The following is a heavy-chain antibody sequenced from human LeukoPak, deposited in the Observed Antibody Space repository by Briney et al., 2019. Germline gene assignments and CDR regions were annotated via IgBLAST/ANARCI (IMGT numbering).Heavy chain of an antibody. CDR1: GGSINSLDL. CDR3: AGLVGRYSSGLYYYYFDY. Sequence: SETLSLTCTVSGGSINSLDLWSWVRQPPGKGLEWIGEMYLSGTTHSNPSVKSRVTISIDKSKNQFFLNLSSVTAADTAVYYCAGLVGRYSSGLYYYYFDYWGQGTLVTVSS. J-gene: IGHJ4*02. CDR2: MYLSGTT. D-gene: IGHD3-22*01. V-gene: IGHV4-4*02.